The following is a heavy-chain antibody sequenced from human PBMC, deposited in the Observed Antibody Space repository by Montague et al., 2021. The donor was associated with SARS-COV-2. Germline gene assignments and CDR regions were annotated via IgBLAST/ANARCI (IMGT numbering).Heavy chain of an antibody. CDR3: APLGFDSRSYYPPHNWFDP. J-gene: IGHJ5*02. Sequence: PALVKPTQTLTLTCTFSGVSLSTSGVGVAWIRQPPGRALEWPALIYWDDDERYSPSMRSRLTITKDTSENQVVLRMTNMDPMDTATYYCAPLGFDSRSYYPPHNWFDPWGQGILVTVSS. D-gene: IGHD3-10*01. CDR2: IYWDDDE. CDR1: GVSLSTSGVG. V-gene: IGHV2-5*02.